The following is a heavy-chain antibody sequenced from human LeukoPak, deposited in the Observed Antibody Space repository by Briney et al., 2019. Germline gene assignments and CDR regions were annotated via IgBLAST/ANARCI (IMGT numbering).Heavy chain of an antibody. Sequence: GASVKVSCKASGYTFTSYAMHWVRQAPGQRLEWMGWINAGNGNTKYSQKFQGRVTIPRDTSASTAYMELSSLRSEDTAVYYCARAFPYYDFWSGYYPWGQGTLVTVSS. V-gene: IGHV1-3*01. CDR1: GYTFTSYA. CDR3: ARAFPYYDFWSGYYP. D-gene: IGHD3-3*01. CDR2: INAGNGNT. J-gene: IGHJ5*02.